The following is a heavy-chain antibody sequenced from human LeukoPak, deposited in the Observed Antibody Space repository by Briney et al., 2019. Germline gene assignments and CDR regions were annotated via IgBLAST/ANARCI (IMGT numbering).Heavy chain of an antibody. Sequence: SGPTLVKPTQTLTLTCTFSGFSLTASGVGVGWIRQLPGKALEWLALIYWNDDKRYSPSLKSRLTITKDTSKNQVVLTMTNMDPVDTATYYCAHSCSGGSCYDYWGQGTLVTVSS. D-gene: IGHD2-15*01. CDR1: GFSLTASGVG. J-gene: IGHJ4*02. V-gene: IGHV2-5*01. CDR3: AHSCSGGSCYDY. CDR2: IYWNDDK.